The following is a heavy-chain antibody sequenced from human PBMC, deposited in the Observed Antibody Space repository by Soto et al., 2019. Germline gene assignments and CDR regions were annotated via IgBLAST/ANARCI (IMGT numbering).Heavy chain of an antibody. CDR2: FSAYNGNT. D-gene: IGHD3-10*01. Sequence: VASVKVSCKASGYTFTSYGISWVRQAPGQGLEWMGWFSAYNGNTNYAQKLQGRVTMTTDTSTSTAYMELRSLRSDDTAVYYCAIRYYGSGIYYNGDHYYYYGMDVWGQGATVTVS. CDR3: AIRYYGSGIYYNGDHYYYYGMDV. V-gene: IGHV1-18*01. CDR1: GYTFTSYG. J-gene: IGHJ6*02.